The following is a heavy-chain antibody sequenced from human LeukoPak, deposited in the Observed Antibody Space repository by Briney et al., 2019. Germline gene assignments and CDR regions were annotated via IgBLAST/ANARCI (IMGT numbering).Heavy chain of an antibody. CDR1: GFTFSSYA. Sequence: GGSLRLSCAASGFTFSSYAMSWVRQAPGKGLEWVSAISGSGGSTYYADSVKGRLIISRDNSKNTLFLQINSLRTEDTAVYYCAKESGYDFGGGQGTLVTVSS. J-gene: IGHJ4*02. V-gene: IGHV3-23*01. CDR2: ISGSGGST. D-gene: IGHD5-12*01. CDR3: AKESGYDFG.